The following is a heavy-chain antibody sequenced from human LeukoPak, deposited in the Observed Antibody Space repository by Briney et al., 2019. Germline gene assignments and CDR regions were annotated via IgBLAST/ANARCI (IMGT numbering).Heavy chain of an antibody. Sequence: ASVKVSCKVSGYTLTELSMHWVRQAPGKGLEWMGGFDPEDGGTIYAQKFQGRVTMTEDTSTDTAYMELSSLRSEDTAVYYCATGPMRELPTSAVDYWGQGTLVTVSS. J-gene: IGHJ4*02. V-gene: IGHV1-24*01. CDR3: ATGPMRELPTSAVDY. D-gene: IGHD1-26*01. CDR2: FDPEDGGT. CDR1: GYTLTELS.